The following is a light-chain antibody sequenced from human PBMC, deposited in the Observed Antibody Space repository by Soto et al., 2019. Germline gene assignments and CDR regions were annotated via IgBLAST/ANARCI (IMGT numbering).Light chain of an antibody. V-gene: IGLV2-8*01. CDR1: SSDVGGYNF. J-gene: IGLJ3*02. Sequence: QSALTQPPSASGSPGQSVTISCTGTSSDVGGYNFVSWYQQHPGKAPKFMIYEVSKRPSGVPDRFSGSKSGNTASLTVSGLQAEDEADYYCSSYAGVIKLVFGGGTKVTVL. CDR2: EVS. CDR3: SSYAGVIKLV.